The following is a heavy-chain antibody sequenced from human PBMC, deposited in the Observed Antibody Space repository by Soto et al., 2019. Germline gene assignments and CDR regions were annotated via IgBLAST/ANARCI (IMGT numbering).Heavy chain of an antibody. CDR2: MNPNSGNT. CDR3: ARGPGSWYYYYMDV. Sequence: QVQLVQSGAEVQKPGASVKVSCKASGYTFTSYDINWVRQATGQGLEWMGWMNPNSGNTGYAQKLQGRVTMTRNTSISTAYMELSSLRSEDTAVYYCARGPGSWYYYYMDVWGKGTTVTVSS. J-gene: IGHJ6*03. V-gene: IGHV1-8*01. CDR1: GYTFTSYD. D-gene: IGHD6-13*01.